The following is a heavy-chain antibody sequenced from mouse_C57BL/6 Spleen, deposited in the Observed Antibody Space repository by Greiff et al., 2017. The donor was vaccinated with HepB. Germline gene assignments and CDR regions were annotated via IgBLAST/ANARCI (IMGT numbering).Heavy chain of an antibody. CDR2: ISYDGSN. D-gene: IGHD1-1*01. CDR1: GYSITSGYY. CDR3: AIYYGSSYGFDY. V-gene: IGHV3-6*01. J-gene: IGHJ2*01. Sequence: DVKLVESGPGLVKPSQSLSLTCSVTGYSITSGYYWNWIRQFPGNKLEWMGYISYDGSNNYNPSLKNRISITRDTSKNQFFLKLNSVTTEDTATYYCAIYYGSSYGFDYWGQGTTLTVSS.